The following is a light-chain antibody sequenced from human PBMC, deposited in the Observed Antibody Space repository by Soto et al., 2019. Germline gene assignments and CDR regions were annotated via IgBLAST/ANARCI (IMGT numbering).Light chain of an antibody. CDR1: ALPKQY. V-gene: IGLV3-25*02. CDR3: AAWDDRLSGLV. CDR2: KDS. Sequence: SYELTQPPSVSVSPGQTARITCSGDALPKQYAYWYQQKPGQAPVVVIYKDSERPSGIPERFSGSSSGTTVTLTISGVQAEDEADYYCAAWDDRLSGLVFGRGTKLTVL. J-gene: IGLJ2*01.